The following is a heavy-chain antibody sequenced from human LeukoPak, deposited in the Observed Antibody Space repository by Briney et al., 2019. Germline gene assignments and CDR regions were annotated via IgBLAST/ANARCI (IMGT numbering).Heavy chain of an antibody. D-gene: IGHD5-18*01. V-gene: IGHV3-33*01. CDR2: IWYDGSNK. Sequence: GGSLRLSCAASGFTFSSYGMHWVRQAPVKGLEWVAVIWYDGSNKYYADSVKGRFTISRDNSKNTLYLQMNSLRAEDTAVYYCAREIMVHLWLSGVQAFDIWGQGTMVTVSS. J-gene: IGHJ3*02. CDR1: GFTFSSYG. CDR3: AREIMVHLWLSGVQAFDI.